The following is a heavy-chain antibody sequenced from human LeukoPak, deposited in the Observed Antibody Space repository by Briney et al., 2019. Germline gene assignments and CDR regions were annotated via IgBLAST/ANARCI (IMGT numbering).Heavy chain of an antibody. Sequence: GGSLRLSCAASGLTVSTNYMSWVRQAPGKGLEWVASKKRDGSEKYYVDSVKGRFTISRDNAKNSRYLQINSLRAEDTAVYYCARDRSSGWYLSPGFDPWGQGTLVTVSS. J-gene: IGHJ5*02. CDR1: GLTVSTNY. D-gene: IGHD6-19*01. V-gene: IGHV3-7*04. CDR2: KKRDGSEK. CDR3: ARDRSSGWYLSPGFDP.